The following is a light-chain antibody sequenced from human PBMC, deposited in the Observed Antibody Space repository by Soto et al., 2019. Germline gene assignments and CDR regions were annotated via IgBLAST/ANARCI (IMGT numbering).Light chain of an antibody. CDR3: SSYTSSSTVV. CDR2: DVS. J-gene: IGLJ2*01. V-gene: IGLV2-14*01. CDR1: SSDVGGYNY. Sequence: QSALTQPASVSGSPGPSITLSCTGTSSDVGGYNYVSWYQQHPGKAPKLMIYDVSNRPSGVSNRFSGSKSGNTASLTISGLQAEDEADYYCSSYTSSSTVVFGGGTQLTVL.